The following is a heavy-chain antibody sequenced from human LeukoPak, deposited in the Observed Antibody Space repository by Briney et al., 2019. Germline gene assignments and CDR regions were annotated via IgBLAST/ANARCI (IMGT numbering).Heavy chain of an antibody. CDR3: ARDPAYCSGGSCYSYYYYGMDV. J-gene: IGHJ6*02. CDR2: ISSSSSYI. V-gene: IGHV3-21*01. CDR1: GFTFSSYS. D-gene: IGHD2-15*01. Sequence: GGSLRLSCAASGFTFSSYSMNWVRQAPGKGLEWVSSISSSSSYIYYADSVKGRFTISRDNAKNSLYLQMTSLRAEDTAVYYCARDPAYCSGGSCYSYYYYGMDVWGQGTTVTVSS.